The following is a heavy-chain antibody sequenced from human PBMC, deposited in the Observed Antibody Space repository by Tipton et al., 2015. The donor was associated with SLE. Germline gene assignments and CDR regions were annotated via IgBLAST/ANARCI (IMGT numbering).Heavy chain of an antibody. D-gene: IGHD3/OR15-3a*01. V-gene: IGHV4-34*01. CDR1: GVSVSGYY. Sequence: TLSLTCDVSGVSVSGYYWSWIRQSPEKGLEWIGDVHSSGDVNYNPSRKGRVTMSVDTSQNQLSLEVNFVTAADTAVYYCASAVRPPDIVGVPVPVWDCYFDYWGQGTLVSVSS. CDR3: ASAVRPPDIVGVPVPVWDCYFDY. J-gene: IGHJ4*02. CDR2: VHSSGDV.